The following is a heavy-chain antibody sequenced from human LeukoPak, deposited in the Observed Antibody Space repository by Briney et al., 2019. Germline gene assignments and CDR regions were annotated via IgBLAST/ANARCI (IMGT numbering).Heavy chain of an antibody. CDR3: ARRTVEVPAAMDV. CDR2: IYPGDSDT. J-gene: IGHJ6*02. V-gene: IGHV5-51*01. CDR1: GYSFTSYW. Sequence: GESLKISCKGSGYSFTSYWNGWVRQMPGKGLEWMGIIYPGDSDTRYSPSLQGQVTISADKSISTAYLQWSSLKASDTAMYYCARRTVEVPAAMDVWGQGTTVTVSS. D-gene: IGHD2-2*01.